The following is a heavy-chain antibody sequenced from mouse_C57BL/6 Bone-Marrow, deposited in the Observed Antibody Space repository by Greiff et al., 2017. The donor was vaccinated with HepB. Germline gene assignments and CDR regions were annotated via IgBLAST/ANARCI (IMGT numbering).Heavy chain of an antibody. V-gene: IGHV1-82*01. Sequence: QVQLKESGPELVKPGASVKISCKASGYAFSSSWMNWVKQRPGKGLEWIGRIYPGDGDTNYNGKFKGKATLTADKSSSTAYMQLSSLTSEDSAVYFCARGFTTVVAFDYWGQGTTLTVSS. J-gene: IGHJ2*01. CDR1: GYAFSSSW. CDR2: IYPGDGDT. D-gene: IGHD1-1*01. CDR3: ARGFTTVVAFDY.